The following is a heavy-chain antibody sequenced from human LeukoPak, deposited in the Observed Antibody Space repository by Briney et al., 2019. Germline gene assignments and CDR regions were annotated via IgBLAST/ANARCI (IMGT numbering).Heavy chain of an antibody. Sequence: GRSLRLACAASGFTFSSYAMHWVRQVPGKGLEWVAVISYDGSNKYYADSVKGGFTISRDNSKNTLYLQMNSLRAEDTAVYYCARLDIVLIGGLDPWGQGTLVSVSS. CDR3: ARLDIVLIGGLDP. CDR1: GFTFSSYA. D-gene: IGHD2-8*01. V-gene: IGHV3-30-3*01. J-gene: IGHJ5*02. CDR2: ISYDGSNK.